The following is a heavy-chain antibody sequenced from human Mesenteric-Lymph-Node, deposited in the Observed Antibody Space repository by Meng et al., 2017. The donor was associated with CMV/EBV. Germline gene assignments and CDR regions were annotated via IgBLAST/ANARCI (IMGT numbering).Heavy chain of an antibody. D-gene: IGHD3-10*01. CDR3: ARGARKQNVLLWFGEYRGGFDY. V-gene: IGHV4-34*01. J-gene: IGHJ4*02. Sequence: YDWGRDRQPPGKGLEWIGEIKQRGSTNYNPYLKSRVTISVDTAKNKFSLKLNSVTASETVVYDCARGARKQNVLLWFGEYRGGFDYWGQGTLVTVSS. CDR1: YD. CDR2: IKQRGST.